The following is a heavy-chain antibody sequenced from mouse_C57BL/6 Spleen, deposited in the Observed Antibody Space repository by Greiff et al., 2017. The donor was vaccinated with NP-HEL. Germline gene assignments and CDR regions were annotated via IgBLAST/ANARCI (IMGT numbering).Heavy chain of an antibody. D-gene: IGHD2-4*01. CDR1: GYAFSSYW. V-gene: IGHV1-80*01. Sequence: QVQLQQSGAELVKPGASVKISCKASGYAFSSYWMNWVKQRPGKGLEWIGQIYPGDGDTNYNGKFKGKATLTADKSSSTAYMQLSSLTSEDSAVYFCARSGDYDVSWFAYWGQGTLVTVSA. CDR3: ARSGDYDVSWFAY. CDR2: IYPGDGDT. J-gene: IGHJ3*01.